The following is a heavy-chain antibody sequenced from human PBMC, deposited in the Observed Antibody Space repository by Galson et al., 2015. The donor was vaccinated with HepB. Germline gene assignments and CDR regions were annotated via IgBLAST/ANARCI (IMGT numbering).Heavy chain of an antibody. CDR1: GVTFSNYG. D-gene: IGHD6-19*01. J-gene: IGHJ4*02. Sequence: SLRLSCAASGVTFSNYGFHWVRQAPGKGLEWVTVISYDGRNKHYADSVKGRFTISRDNSKNMVYLQMNSLRAEDTALYYCAKDPYLYSARAGTMAGFDYWGQGTLVTVSS. CDR2: ISYDGRNK. CDR3: AKDPYLYSARAGTMAGFDY. V-gene: IGHV3-30*18.